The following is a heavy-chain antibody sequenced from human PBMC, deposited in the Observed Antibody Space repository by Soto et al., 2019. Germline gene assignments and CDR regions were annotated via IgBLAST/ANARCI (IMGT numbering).Heavy chain of an antibody. Sequence: SETLSLTCTVSGGSISSYYWSWIRQPPGKGLEWIGYIYYSGSTNYNPSLKSRVTISVDTSKNQFSLKLSSVTAADTAIYFCAREGNLGRWLQPLDFWGQGTLVTAPQ. CDR2: IYYSGST. CDR3: AREGNLGRWLQPLDF. D-gene: IGHD5-12*01. V-gene: IGHV4-59*01. CDR1: GGSISSYY. J-gene: IGHJ4*02.